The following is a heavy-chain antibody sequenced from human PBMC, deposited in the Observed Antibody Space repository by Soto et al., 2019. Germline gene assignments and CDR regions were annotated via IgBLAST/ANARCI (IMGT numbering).Heavy chain of an antibody. J-gene: IGHJ4*02. CDR3: ARDAAGIAARPGYFDY. Sequence: QVQLVQSGAEVKKPGSSVKVSCKASGGTFSSYAISWVRQAPGQGLEWMGGIIPIFGTANYAQKFQGRVTITADETTSTAYMELSSLRSEDTAVYYCARDAAGIAARPGYFDYWGQGTLVTVSS. CDR1: GGTFSSYA. V-gene: IGHV1-69*01. CDR2: IIPIFGTA. D-gene: IGHD6-6*01.